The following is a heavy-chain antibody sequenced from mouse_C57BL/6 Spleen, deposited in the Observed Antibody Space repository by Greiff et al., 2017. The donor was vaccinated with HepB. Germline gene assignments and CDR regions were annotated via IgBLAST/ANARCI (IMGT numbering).Heavy chain of an antibody. Sequence: VQLQQPGAELVKPGASVKISYKASGYAFSSYWMNWVKQRPGKGLEWIGQMYPGDRDTNYNGKFKGKATLTADKSSSTAYMQLISLTSGDSAVYFCVKEEYVGFGCRGQGTLGTVSA. CDR2: MYPGDRDT. CDR1: GYAFSSYW. J-gene: IGHJ3*01. V-gene: IGHV1-80*01. D-gene: IGHD2-10*02. CDR3: VKEEYVGFGC.